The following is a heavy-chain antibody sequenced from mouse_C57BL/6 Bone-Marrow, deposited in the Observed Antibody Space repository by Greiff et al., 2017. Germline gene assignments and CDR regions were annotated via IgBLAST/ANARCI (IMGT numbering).Heavy chain of an antibody. J-gene: IGHJ4*01. V-gene: IGHV5-15*01. D-gene: IGHD4-1*01. CDR2: ISNLAYSI. CDR3: ARHLGYAMDY. Sequence: EVKLVESGGGLVQPGGSLKLSCAASGFTFSDYGMAWVRQAPRKGPEWVEFISNLAYSIYYSDTVTGRFTISRENAKNTLYLEMSSLRSEDASMYYCARHLGYAMDYWGQGTSVTVSS. CDR1: GFTFSDYG.